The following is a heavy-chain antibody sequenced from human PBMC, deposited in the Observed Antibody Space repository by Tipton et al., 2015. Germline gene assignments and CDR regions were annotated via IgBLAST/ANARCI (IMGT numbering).Heavy chain of an antibody. CDR3: ARDYGGIDY. Sequence: LRLSCTVSGGSISSYYWTWIRQPPGKGLEWIGYIYYSGSTNYNPSLKSRVTISVDTSKNQFSLKLSSVTAADTAVYYCARDYGGIDYWGQGTLVTVSS. V-gene: IGHV4-59*01. J-gene: IGHJ4*02. CDR2: IYYSGST. D-gene: IGHD4-23*01. CDR1: GGSISSYY.